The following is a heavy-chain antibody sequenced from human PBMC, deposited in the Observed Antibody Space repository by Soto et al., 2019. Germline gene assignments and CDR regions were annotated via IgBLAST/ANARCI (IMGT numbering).Heavy chain of an antibody. CDR1: GGTFSSYS. CDR2: IIPIFGTA. V-gene: IGHV1-69*13. Sequence: GASVNVSFESAGGTFSSYSISWVRQAPGQGLEWMGGIIPIFGTANYAQKFQGRVTITADESTSTAYMELSSLRSEDTAVYYCARANSGSYYTYFDYCGQGTLVTVSS. CDR3: ARANSGSYYTYFDY. D-gene: IGHD1-26*01. J-gene: IGHJ4*02.